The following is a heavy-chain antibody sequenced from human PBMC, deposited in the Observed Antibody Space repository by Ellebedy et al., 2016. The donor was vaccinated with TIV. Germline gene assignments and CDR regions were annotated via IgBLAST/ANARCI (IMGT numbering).Heavy chain of an antibody. V-gene: IGHV3-74*01. CDR2: INNDGTAT. CDR3: ARRSSGYCVGVKCTTDFDY. Sequence: GESLKISXAASGFSFSWHWMHWVRQAPGKGLVWVSRINNDGTATTYADSVKGRFTISRDNTKNTLYLQMNSLRAEDTGVYYCARRSSGYCVGVKCTTDFDYWGQGTLVTVSP. CDR1: GFSFSWHW. J-gene: IGHJ4*02. D-gene: IGHD2-2*03.